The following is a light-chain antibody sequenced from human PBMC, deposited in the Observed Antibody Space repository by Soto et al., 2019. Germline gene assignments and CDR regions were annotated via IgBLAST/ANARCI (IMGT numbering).Light chain of an antibody. Sequence: DVLMTHSPLSLPVTLGQPAAISCRSSQSLVSSDGNTYLNWFQQRPGQSPRRLIYKLSDWDSGGPDIISGSCSGTDLILKIRRAGAEDVGIYCCRPGTYWPQYTVGRGTKVDIX. V-gene: IGKV2D-30*01. CDR2: KLS. CDR3: RPGTYWPQYT. J-gene: IGKJ2*01. CDR1: QSLVSSDGNTY.